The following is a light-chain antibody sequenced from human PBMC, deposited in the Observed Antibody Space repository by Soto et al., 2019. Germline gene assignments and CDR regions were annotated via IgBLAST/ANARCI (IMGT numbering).Light chain of an antibody. J-gene: IGLJ1*01. Sequence: QSVLTPPPSASGTPGQRVTISCSGSSSNIGSNYVYWYQQLPGTAPKLLIYRNNQRPSGVPDRFPGSKSGTSASLAISGLRSEDEADYYCAAWDDSLSGHYVFGTGTKVTVL. CDR1: SSNIGSNY. CDR3: AAWDDSLSGHYV. CDR2: RNN. V-gene: IGLV1-47*01.